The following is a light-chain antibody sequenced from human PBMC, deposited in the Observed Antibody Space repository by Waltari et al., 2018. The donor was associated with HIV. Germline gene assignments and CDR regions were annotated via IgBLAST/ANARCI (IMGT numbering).Light chain of an antibody. CDR2: RDT. CDR1: VFSKQY. V-gene: IGLV3-25*03. Sequence: SYELTQPPSVSVSPGQTAGITCSGDVFSKQYTYWYRQRPGQAPVMVIYRDTVRPSGFPGRFSGSKSGTTVTLTIGGVQAEDEADYYCQSADNSGTHVVFGGGTRLTVL. J-gene: IGLJ2*01. CDR3: QSADNSGTHVV.